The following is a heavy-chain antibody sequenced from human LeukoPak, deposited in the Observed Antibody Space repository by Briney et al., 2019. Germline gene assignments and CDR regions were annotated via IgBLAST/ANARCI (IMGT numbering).Heavy chain of an antibody. D-gene: IGHD3-10*02. CDR2: INWNGGST. CDR1: GFTFDDYG. V-gene: IGHV3-20*04. Sequence: GGSLRLSCAVSGFTFDDYGMSWVRQAPGKGLEWVSGINWNGGSTGYADSVKGRFTISRDNAKNSLYLQMNSLRAEDTAVYYCAELGITMIGGVWGKGTTVTISS. CDR3: AELGITMIGGV. J-gene: IGHJ6*04.